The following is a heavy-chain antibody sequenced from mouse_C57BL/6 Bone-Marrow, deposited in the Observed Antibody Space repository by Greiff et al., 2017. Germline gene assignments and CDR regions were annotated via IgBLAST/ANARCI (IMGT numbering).Heavy chain of an antibody. D-gene: IGHD3-1*01. Sequence: EVQGVESGGDLVKPGGSLKLSCAASGFTFSSYGMSWVRQTPDKRLEWVATISSGGSYTYYPDSVKGRFTISRDNAKNTLYLQMSSLKSEDTAMYYCERHGQYYFDYWGQGTTVTVSS. CDR1: GFTFSSYG. CDR2: ISSGGSYT. CDR3: ERHGQYYFDY. V-gene: IGHV5-6*01. J-gene: IGHJ2*01.